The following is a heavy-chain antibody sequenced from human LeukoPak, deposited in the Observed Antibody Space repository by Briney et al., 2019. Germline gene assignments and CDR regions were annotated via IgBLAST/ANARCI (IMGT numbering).Heavy chain of an antibody. Sequence: GGSLRLSCAASGFTFSSYAMSWVRQAPGKGLEWVSAISGSGGSTYYADSVKGRFTISRDNSKNTLYLQMNSLRAEDTAVYYCASGTYYDFWSGYWTYGMDVWGQGTTVTVSS. CDR2: ISGSGGST. CDR3: ASGTYYDFWSGYWTYGMDV. J-gene: IGHJ6*02. D-gene: IGHD3-3*01. CDR1: GFTFSSYA. V-gene: IGHV3-23*01.